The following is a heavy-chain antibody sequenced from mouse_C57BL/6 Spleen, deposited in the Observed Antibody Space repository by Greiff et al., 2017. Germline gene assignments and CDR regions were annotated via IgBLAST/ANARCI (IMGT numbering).Heavy chain of an antibody. V-gene: IGHV2-9-1*01. D-gene: IGHD3-2*02. Sequence: VKVEESGPGLVAPSQSLSITCTVSGFSLTSYAISWVRQPPGKGLEWLGVIWTGGGTNYNSALKSRLSISKDNSKSQVFLKMNSLQTDDTARYYCARNGGAAQATDAMDYWGQGTSVTVSS. J-gene: IGHJ4*01. CDR3: ARNGGAAQATDAMDY. CDR2: IWTGGGT. CDR1: GFSLTSYA.